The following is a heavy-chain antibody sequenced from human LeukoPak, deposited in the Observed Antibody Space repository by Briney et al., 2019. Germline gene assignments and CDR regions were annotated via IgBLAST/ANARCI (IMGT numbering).Heavy chain of an antibody. Sequence: PGGSLRLSCAASGFTFSSYAMSWVRQIPGKGLEWIGEIYHSGSTNYNPSLKSRVTISVDKSKNQFSLKLSSVTAADTAVYYCARRPPTYSSGQKWELLTLDYWGQGTLVTVSS. CDR1: GFTFSSYAM. D-gene: IGHD1-26*01. CDR3: ARRPPTYSSGQKWELLTLDY. CDR2: IYHSGST. V-gene: IGHV4-4*02. J-gene: IGHJ4*02.